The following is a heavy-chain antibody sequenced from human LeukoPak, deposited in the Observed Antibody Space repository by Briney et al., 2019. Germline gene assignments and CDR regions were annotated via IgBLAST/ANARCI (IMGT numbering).Heavy chain of an antibody. CDR3: ARVGYSYGKFDY. CDR2: IIPIFGTA. Sequence: GASVKVSCKASGGTSSSYAISWVRQAPGQGLEWMGGIIPIFGTANYAQKFQGRVTITADESTSTAYMELSSLRSEDTAVYYCARVGYSYGKFDYWGQGTLVTVSS. CDR1: GGTSSSYA. D-gene: IGHD5-18*01. V-gene: IGHV1-69*13. J-gene: IGHJ4*02.